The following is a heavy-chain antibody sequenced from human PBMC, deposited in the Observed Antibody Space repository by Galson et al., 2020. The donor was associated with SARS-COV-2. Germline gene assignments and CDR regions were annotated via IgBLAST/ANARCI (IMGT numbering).Heavy chain of an antibody. V-gene: IGHV1-18*01. CDR3: ARAHGDYYYYYGMDV. CDR2: ISAYNGNT. CDR1: GYTFTSYG. J-gene: IGHJ6*02. Sequence: ASVKVSCKASGYTFTSYGISWVRQAPGQGLEWMGWISAYNGNTNYAQKLQGRVTMTTDTSTSTAHMELRSLRSDDTAVYYCARAHGDYYYYYGMDVWGQGTTVTVSS. D-gene: IGHD4-17*01.